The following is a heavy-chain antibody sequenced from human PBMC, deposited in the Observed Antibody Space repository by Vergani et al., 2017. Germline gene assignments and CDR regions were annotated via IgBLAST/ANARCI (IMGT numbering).Heavy chain of an antibody. Sequence: QVQLQESGPGLVKSSETLSLTCSVSFDSIRNLYCNWIRQPPGKGLEWIGSIHYSENTNYNPSLKTRVTISVDTSKNQFSLTLTSVTAADTAVYYCARVTDWNYGEGAFDIWGQGTMVTVSS. CDR3: ARVTDWNYGEGAFDI. CDR2: IHYSENT. D-gene: IGHD1-7*01. V-gene: IGHV4-59*11. CDR1: FDSIRNLY. J-gene: IGHJ3*02.